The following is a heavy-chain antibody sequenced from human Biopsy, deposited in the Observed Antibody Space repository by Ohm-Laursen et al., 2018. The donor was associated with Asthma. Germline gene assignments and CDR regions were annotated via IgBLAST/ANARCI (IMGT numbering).Heavy chain of an antibody. J-gene: IGHJ1*01. CDR1: GYTFSRYS. CDR2: ISIASSFI. CDR3: ARTFHFWSPYHAEHYQL. D-gene: IGHD3-3*02. Sequence: SLRLSCSAIGYTFSRYSIHWVRQIPGKGLEWVASISIASSFIYYADSVRGRFTTSRDNARNSVYLQMNSLRAEDTAVYYCARTFHFWSPYHAEHYQLWGQGTLVTVSS. V-gene: IGHV3-21*01.